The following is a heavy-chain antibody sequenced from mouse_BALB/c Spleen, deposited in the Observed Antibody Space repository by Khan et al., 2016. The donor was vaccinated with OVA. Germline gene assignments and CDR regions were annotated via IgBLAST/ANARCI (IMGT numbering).Heavy chain of an antibody. CDR3: ARSGQLGLRGGFTY. J-gene: IGHJ3*01. V-gene: IGHV1-4*01. Sequence: QIQLVQSGAELARPGASVKMSCKTSGYTFTTYTLHWVKQRPGRSLEWIGYINPSNDYTNYNQKFKDKSTLTADKSSSTAYMQLSSLTSEDSAVYYCARSGQLGLRGGFTYWGQGTLVTVSA. CDR1: GYTFTTYT. CDR2: INPSNDYT. D-gene: IGHD3-2*01.